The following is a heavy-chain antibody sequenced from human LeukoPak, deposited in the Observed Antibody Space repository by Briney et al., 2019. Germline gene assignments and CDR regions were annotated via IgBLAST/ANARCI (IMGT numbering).Heavy chain of an antibody. D-gene: IGHD6-19*01. Sequence: GASVKVSCKASGGTFSTYAMSWVRQVPGQGLEWMGRIIPIFGVAKYAQKFQGRVTITADKSTSTAYMELSSLTSEDTAVYYCAREGTSVAGTWWFDPWGQGTLVTVSS. CDR3: AREGTSVAGTWWFDP. CDR1: GGTFSTYA. J-gene: IGHJ5*02. CDR2: IIPIFGVA. V-gene: IGHV1-69*04.